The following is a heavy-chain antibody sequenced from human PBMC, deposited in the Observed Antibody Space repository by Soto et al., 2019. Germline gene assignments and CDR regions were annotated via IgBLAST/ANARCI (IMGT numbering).Heavy chain of an antibody. D-gene: IGHD5-12*01. J-gene: IGHJ2*01. CDR3: ARGNHRWLQLWYFDL. V-gene: IGHV1-69*05. CDR1: GGTFSSYT. Sequence: QVQLVQSGAEVKKPGSSVTVSCKASGGTFSSYTISWVRQAPGQGLEWMGGIIPIFGTANYAQKFQGRVTXPSDQSXXTAYMELSSLRSEDTAVYYCARGNHRWLQLWYFDLWGRGTLVTVSS. CDR2: IIPIFGTA.